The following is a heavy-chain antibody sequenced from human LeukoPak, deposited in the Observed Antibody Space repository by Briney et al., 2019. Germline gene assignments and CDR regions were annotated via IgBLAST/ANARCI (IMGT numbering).Heavy chain of an antibody. Sequence: SQTLSLTCTVSGGSISSYYLSWIRQPAGKGLEWIGRIYTSGSTNYNPSLKSRVTMSVDTSKNQFSLKLSSVTAADTAVYYCASFGKVGSGKEFPSDYWGQGTLVTVSS. J-gene: IGHJ4*02. D-gene: IGHD3-10*01. V-gene: IGHV4-4*07. CDR3: ASFGKVGSGKEFPSDY. CDR2: IYTSGST. CDR1: GGSISSYY.